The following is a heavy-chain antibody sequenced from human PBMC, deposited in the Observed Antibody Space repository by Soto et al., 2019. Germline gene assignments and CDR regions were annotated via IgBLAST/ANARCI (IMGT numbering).Heavy chain of an antibody. J-gene: IGHJ5*02. V-gene: IGHV4-34*01. CDR1: GGSFSGYY. CDR3: ARGRSPSSSSDLPRFDP. Sequence: SETLSLTCAVYGGSFSGYYWSWIRQPPGKGLEWIGEINHSGSTNYNPSLKSRVTISVDTSKNQFSLKLSSVTAADTAVYYCARGRSPSSSSDLPRFDPWGQGTLVTVSS. D-gene: IGHD6-6*01. CDR2: INHSGST.